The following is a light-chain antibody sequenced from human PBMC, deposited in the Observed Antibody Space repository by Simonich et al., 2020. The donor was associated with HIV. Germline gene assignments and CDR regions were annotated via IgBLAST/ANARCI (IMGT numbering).Light chain of an antibody. V-gene: IGLV3-21*03. Sequence: SYVLTQPPSVSVAPGKTARITCGGKNIGSERVHWYQQKAGQAPVMVVYDDNDRASGIPERFSGSNSGNTATLSISRVEAGVEADYYCQVWDSSSDHVVFGGGTKLTVL. J-gene: IGLJ3*02. CDR3: QVWDSSSDHVV. CDR1: NIGSER. CDR2: DDN.